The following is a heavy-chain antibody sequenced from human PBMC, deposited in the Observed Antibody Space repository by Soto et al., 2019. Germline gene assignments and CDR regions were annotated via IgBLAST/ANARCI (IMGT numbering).Heavy chain of an antibody. CDR2: ISGSGGST. J-gene: IGHJ1*01. CDR3: ANADYYDSSGYYSGYFQH. Sequence: GGSPRLSCAASGFTFSSYAMSWVRQAPGKGLEWVSAISGSGGSTYYADSVKGRFTISRDNSKNTLYLQMNSLRAEDTAVYYCANADYYDSSGYYSGYFQHWGQGTLVTVSS. CDR1: GFTFSSYA. V-gene: IGHV3-23*01. D-gene: IGHD3-22*01.